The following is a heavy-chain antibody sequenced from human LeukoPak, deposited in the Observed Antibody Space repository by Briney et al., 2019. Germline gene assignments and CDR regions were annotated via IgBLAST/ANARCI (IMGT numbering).Heavy chain of an antibody. CDR3: AKDSSSSWFGGDSK. D-gene: IGHD6-13*01. J-gene: IGHJ4*02. Sequence: PGRSLRLSCGASGFTFSYYGLHWVRQAPGKGLESVALISYDGNNKDYADSVKGRFTISRDNSKNTLNLQMNSLRAEDTAVYFCAKDSSSSWFGGDSKWGQGTLVTVSS. CDR1: GFTFSYYG. V-gene: IGHV3-30*18. CDR2: ISYDGNNK.